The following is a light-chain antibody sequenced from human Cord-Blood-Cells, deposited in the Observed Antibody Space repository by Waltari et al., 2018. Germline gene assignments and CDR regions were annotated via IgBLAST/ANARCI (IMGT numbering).Light chain of an antibody. CDR3: QQYYSFPLT. J-gene: IGKJ4*01. CDR2: AAS. V-gene: IGKV1D-8*01. CDR1: QGIRSY. Sequence: VIWMTQSPSLLSASTGDRVTISCRMSQGIRSYLAWYQQKPGKDPELLIYAASTLQSGVPSRFSGSGSGTDFTLTISCLQSEDFATYYCQQYYSFPLTFGGGTKVEIK.